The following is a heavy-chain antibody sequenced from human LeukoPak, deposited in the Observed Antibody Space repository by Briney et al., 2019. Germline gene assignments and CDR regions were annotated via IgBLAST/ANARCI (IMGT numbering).Heavy chain of an antibody. CDR1: GFTFSDYY. V-gene: IGHV3-11*01. CDR2: ISSSGSTI. D-gene: IGHD1-26*01. J-gene: IGHJ6*02. CDR3: ARGELNYYYYGMDV. Sequence: GGSLRLSCAASGFTFSDYYMSWIRQAPGKGLEWVSYISSSGSTIYYADSVKGRFTISRDNAKNSLYLQMNSLKAEDTAVYYCARGELNYYYYGMDVWGQGTTVTVSS.